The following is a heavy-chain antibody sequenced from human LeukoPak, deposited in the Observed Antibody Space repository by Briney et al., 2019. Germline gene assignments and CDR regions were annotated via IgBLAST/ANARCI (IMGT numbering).Heavy chain of an antibody. CDR2: IKKDGSEE. D-gene: IGHD2-15*01. CDR1: GFTFSTYW. V-gene: IGHV3-7*03. CDR3: AREGVHCSGRSCLKAY. Sequence: GGSLRLSCAASGFTFSTYWMSWGRQASGKGLEWVANIKKDGSEEYYMDSVKGRFTISRDNAENSLYLQMNSLRAEDTAVYYCAREGVHCSGRSCLKAYWGQGTQVTVSS. J-gene: IGHJ4*02.